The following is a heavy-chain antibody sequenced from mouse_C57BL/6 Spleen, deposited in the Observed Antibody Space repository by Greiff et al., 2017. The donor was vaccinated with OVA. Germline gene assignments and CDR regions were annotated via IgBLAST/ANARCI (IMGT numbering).Heavy chain of an antibody. J-gene: IGHJ4*01. V-gene: IGHV3-1*01. CDR1: GYSITSGYD. D-gene: IGHD2-1*01. CDR2: ISYSGST. CDR3: ALYPGNSYAMDY. Sequence: EVKVEESGPGMVKPSQSLSLTCTVTGYSITSGYDWHWIRHFPGNKLEWMGYISYSGSTNYNPSLKSRISITHDTSKNHFFLKLNSVTTEDTATYYCALYPGNSYAMDYWGQGTSVTVSS.